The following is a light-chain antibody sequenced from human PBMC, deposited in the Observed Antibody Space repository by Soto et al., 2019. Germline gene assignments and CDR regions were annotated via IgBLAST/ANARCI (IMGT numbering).Light chain of an antibody. CDR1: HNVSSSY. Sequence: EIVLTQSPGTLSLSPGERATLSCRASHNVSSSYLAWYQQKPGQAPRLLIYGASSRATGIPDRLSGSGCGTDFSLTISRLVPEDFAVYYCQQYGSSPPITFGQGTRLEIK. CDR3: QQYGSSPPIT. CDR2: GAS. J-gene: IGKJ5*01. V-gene: IGKV3-20*01.